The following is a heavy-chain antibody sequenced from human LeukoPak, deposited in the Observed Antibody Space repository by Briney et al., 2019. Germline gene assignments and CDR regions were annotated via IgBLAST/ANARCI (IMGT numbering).Heavy chain of an antibody. J-gene: IGHJ6*04. Sequence: SQTLSLTCTVSGGSISSGGYYWSWIRQHPGKGLEWIGYIYYSGSTQYNPSLKSRVTISVDTSKNQISLKLSSVTAADTAVYYCARASGSYGSGSYYYYGMDVWGKGTTVTVSS. CDR1: GGSISSGGYY. CDR3: ARASGSYGSGSYYYYGMDV. CDR2: IYYSGST. D-gene: IGHD3-10*01. V-gene: IGHV4-31*03.